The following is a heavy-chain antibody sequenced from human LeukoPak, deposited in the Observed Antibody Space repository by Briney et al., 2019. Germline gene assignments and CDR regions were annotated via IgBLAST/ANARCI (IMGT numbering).Heavy chain of an antibody. CDR3: ARVSVGALDY. CDR2: ISYDGSNK. Sequence: GGSLRLSCAASGFTFSSYAMHWVRQAPGKGLEWVAVISYDGSNKYYADSVKGRFTISRDNSKNTLYLQMDSLRAEDTAVYYCARVSVGALDYWGQGTLVTVSS. CDR1: GFTFSSYA. V-gene: IGHV3-30-3*01. D-gene: IGHD1-26*01. J-gene: IGHJ4*02.